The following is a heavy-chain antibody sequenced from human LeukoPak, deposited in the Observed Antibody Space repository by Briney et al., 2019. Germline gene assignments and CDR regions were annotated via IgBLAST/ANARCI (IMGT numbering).Heavy chain of an antibody. V-gene: IGHV5-51*01. CDR2: IYPGDSDT. Sequence: GESLKISCKGSGYSFTTNWIGWMRQMPGKGLEWMGIIYPGDSDTSYSPSFQGQVTTSADKSINTAYLQWSSLKASDTAIYYCARQVAAAGTGGLLLGYGMDVWGQGTTVTVSS. CDR3: ARQVAAAGTGGLLLGYGMDV. D-gene: IGHD6-13*01. CDR1: GYSFTTNW. J-gene: IGHJ6*02.